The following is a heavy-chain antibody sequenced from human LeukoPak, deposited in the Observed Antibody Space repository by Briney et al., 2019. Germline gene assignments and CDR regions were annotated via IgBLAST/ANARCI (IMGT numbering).Heavy chain of an antibody. CDR3: ARDTKPNTYYYDSSGLDV. CDR2: IKQDGSEK. J-gene: IGHJ6*02. V-gene: IGHV3-7*01. Sequence: GGSLRLSCAASGFTFSSYWMSWVRQAPGKGLEWVANIKQDGSEKYYVDSVKGRFTISRDNAKNSLYLQMNSLRAEDTAVYYCARDTKPNTYYYDSSGLDVWGQGTTVTVSS. D-gene: IGHD3-22*01. CDR1: GFTFSSYW.